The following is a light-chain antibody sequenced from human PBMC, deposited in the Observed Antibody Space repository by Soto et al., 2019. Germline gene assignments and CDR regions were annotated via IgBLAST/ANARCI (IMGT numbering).Light chain of an antibody. CDR2: AVS. CDR3: YSYTASDILV. V-gene: IGLV2-11*01. CDR1: NSDVGRDNF. J-gene: IGLJ3*02. Sequence: QSVLTQPRSVSGSPGQSVTISCTGTNSDVGRDNFVSWYQQLPGKAPKLLISAVSHRPSGVPDRFSGSKSGNSASLTISGLQADDEADYFCYSYTASDILVFGGGTKLTVL.